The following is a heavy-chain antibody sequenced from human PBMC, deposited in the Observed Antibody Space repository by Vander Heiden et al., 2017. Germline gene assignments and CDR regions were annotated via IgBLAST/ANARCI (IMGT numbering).Heavy chain of an antibody. V-gene: IGHV1-46*01. CDR3: ARAQVGDAFDI. J-gene: IGHJ3*02. CDR2: IYPSGGGT. Sequence: QVQLVQSGAAVKKPGASVKVSCKASGYTFTSCYIHWVRRAPGQGLEWMGVIYPSGGGTSYAQNLQGRVTMTRDTSTSTVYMELSSLRSEDTAMYYCARAQVGDAFDIWGQGTMVTVSS. CDR1: GYTFTSCY.